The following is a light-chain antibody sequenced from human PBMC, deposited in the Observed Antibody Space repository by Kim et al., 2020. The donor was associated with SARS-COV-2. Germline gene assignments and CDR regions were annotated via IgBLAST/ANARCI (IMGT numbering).Light chain of an antibody. J-gene: IGKJ4*01. Sequence: SASGGDRFTITCRASQGIGSYLAWYQQSPGRAPKLLISGVSILQSGVPSRFSGSGSGTGFTLTISSLQPEDFATYYCQHLNTYPSFGGGTKVDIK. CDR3: QHLNTYPS. CDR2: GVS. CDR1: QGIGSY. V-gene: IGKV1-9*01.